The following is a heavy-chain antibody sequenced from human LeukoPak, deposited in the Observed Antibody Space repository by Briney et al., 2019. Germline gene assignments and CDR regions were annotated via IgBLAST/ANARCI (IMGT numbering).Heavy chain of an antibody. CDR2: MNPNSGNT. Sequence: ASVKVSYKASGYTFTSYDINWVRQATGQGLEWMGWMNPNSGNTGYAQKFQGGVTMTRNTSISTAYMELSSLRSEDTAVYYCARDSSSWYSGNYYYGMDVWGQGTTVTVSS. CDR1: GYTFTSYD. J-gene: IGHJ6*02. V-gene: IGHV1-8*01. D-gene: IGHD6-13*01. CDR3: ARDSSSWYSGNYYYGMDV.